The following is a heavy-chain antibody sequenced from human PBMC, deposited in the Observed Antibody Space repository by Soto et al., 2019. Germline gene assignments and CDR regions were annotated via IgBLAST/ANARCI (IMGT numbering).Heavy chain of an antibody. J-gene: IGHJ3*02. Sequence: QVQLVQSGAEVKKPGASVKVSCRASGYTFTTYGISWVRQAPGQGLEWMGWISGYNGNTNYAQKLQGRVTMTTDTSTSTAYMELRSLRSDDTAVYYCARDRGAATTLNAFDIWGQGTMVTVSS. D-gene: IGHD1-26*01. CDR1: GYTFTTYG. V-gene: IGHV1-18*01. CDR2: ISGYNGNT. CDR3: ARDRGAATTLNAFDI.